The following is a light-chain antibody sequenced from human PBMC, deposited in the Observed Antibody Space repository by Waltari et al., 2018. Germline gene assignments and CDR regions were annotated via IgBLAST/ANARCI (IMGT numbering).Light chain of an antibody. CDR1: QTVLYSSNNSNY. J-gene: IGKJ2*01. V-gene: IGKV4-1*01. CDR2: WAS. CDR3: QQYYSIPYT. Sequence: DIVLTQSPDSLAVSLGERATINCRFSQTVLYSSNNSNYLAWYQQKPGQPPQLLFYWASTRQSGVPDRCSGSGSGTDFTLTISSLQAEDVALYYCQQYYSIPYTFGQGTKLEIK.